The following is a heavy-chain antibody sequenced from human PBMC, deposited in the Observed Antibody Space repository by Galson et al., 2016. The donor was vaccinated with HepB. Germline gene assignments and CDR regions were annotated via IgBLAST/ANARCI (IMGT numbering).Heavy chain of an antibody. CDR2: IYPGDSDA. D-gene: IGHD5-12*01. CDR1: GYSFTTYW. J-gene: IGHJ4*02. CDR3: ARPRGYDNYFDY. Sequence: QSGAEVKKPGESLKISCKGSGYSFTTYWIGWVRQMPGKGLEWMGIIYPGDSDARYSPSFQGQVTIPADKSISTAYLQWSSLRASDPAMYFCARPRGYDNYFDYWGQGTLVTVSS. V-gene: IGHV5-51*01.